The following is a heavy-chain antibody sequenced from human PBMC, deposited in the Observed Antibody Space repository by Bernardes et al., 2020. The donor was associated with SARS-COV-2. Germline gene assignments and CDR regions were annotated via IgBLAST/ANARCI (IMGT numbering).Heavy chain of an antibody. CDR1: GFTFSSYS. CDR2: ISSSSSYI. J-gene: IGHJ4*02. Sequence: GGSLRLSCAASGFTFSSYSMNWVRQAPGKGLEWVSSISSSSSYIYYADSVKGRFTISRDNAKNSLYLQMNSLRAEDTAVYYCARDRTYYDSSGYHIFDYWGQGTLVTVSS. CDR3: ARDRTYYDSSGYHIFDY. V-gene: IGHV3-21*01. D-gene: IGHD3-22*01.